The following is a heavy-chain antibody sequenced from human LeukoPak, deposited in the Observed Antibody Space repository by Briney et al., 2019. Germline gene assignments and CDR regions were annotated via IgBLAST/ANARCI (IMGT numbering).Heavy chain of an antibody. Sequence: PGGSLRLSCAASGFTFSSYSMNWVRQAPGKGLEWVSSISSSSSYIYYADSVKGRFTISRDNAKNSLYLQMNSLRAEDTAVYYCARDLVGLWFGESYYYYYGMDVWGKGTTVTVSS. J-gene: IGHJ6*04. CDR1: GFTFSSYS. CDR2: ISSSSSYI. CDR3: ARDLVGLWFGESYYYYYGMDV. V-gene: IGHV3-21*01. D-gene: IGHD3-10*01.